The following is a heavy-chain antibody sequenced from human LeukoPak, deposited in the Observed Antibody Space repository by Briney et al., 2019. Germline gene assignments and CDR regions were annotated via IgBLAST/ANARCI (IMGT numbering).Heavy chain of an antibody. V-gene: IGHV4-61*01. D-gene: IGHD6-19*01. CDR1: GGSVSSGSYY. CDR3: AREGPNHSSGSMSY. Sequence: SETLSLTCTVSGGSVSSGSYYWSWIRQPPGKGLEWIGYINYSGSTNNNPSLKSRVTISVDTSKNQVSLKLSSVTAADTAVYYCAREGPNHSSGSMSYWGQGTLVTVSS. CDR2: INYSGST. J-gene: IGHJ4*02.